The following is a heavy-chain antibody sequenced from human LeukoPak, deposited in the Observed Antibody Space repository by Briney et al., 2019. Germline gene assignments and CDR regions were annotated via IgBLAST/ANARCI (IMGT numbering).Heavy chain of an antibody. Sequence: GGSLRLSCAASGFSISNYWMNWVRQAPGKGLEWVANIKQDGSEKNYVDSVKGRFTISRDNAKNSLILQMNSLRDEDTAVYHCTRHSDPSPFDYWGQGTLVTVSS. CDR2: IKQDGSEK. V-gene: IGHV3-7*01. CDR1: GFSISNYW. CDR3: TRHSDPSPFDY. J-gene: IGHJ4*02.